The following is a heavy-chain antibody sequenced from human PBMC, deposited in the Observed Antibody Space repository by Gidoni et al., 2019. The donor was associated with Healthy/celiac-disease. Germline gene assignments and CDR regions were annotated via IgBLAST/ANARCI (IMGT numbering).Heavy chain of an antibody. CDR3: AKEMGGIAADY. Sequence: QVQLVESGGGVVQPGRSLRLSCSASGFTFSSYGMHWVRQAPGKGLEWVAVISYYGSNKYYADSVKGRFTISRDNSKNTLYLQMNSLRAEDTAVYYCAKEMGGIAADYWGQGTLVTVSS. D-gene: IGHD6-13*01. CDR2: ISYYGSNK. CDR1: GFTFSSYG. J-gene: IGHJ4*02. V-gene: IGHV3-30*18.